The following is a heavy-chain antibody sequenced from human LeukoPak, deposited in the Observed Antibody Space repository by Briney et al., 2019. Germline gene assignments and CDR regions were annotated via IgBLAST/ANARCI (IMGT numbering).Heavy chain of an antibody. CDR1: GYTFTGYY. CDR3: ASRYCGGDCYSSYYFAMDV. J-gene: IGHJ6*02. CDR2: INPNSGGT. V-gene: IGHV1-2*02. D-gene: IGHD2-21*02. Sequence: GASVKVSCKASGYTFTGYYMHWVRQAPGQGLEWLGRINPNSGGTNSAQKFQGRVTITRDTSITTAYMELTSLTSDDTAVYYCASRYCGGDCYSSYYFAMDVWGQGTTVTVSS.